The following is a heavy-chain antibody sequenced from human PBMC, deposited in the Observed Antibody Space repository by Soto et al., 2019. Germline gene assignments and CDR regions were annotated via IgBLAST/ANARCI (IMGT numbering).Heavy chain of an antibody. J-gene: IGHJ4*01. D-gene: IGHD6-19*01. V-gene: IGHV3-30*18. CDR1: GLTFSRSG. CDR2: ISYDGSQR. Sequence: QVQLVESGGGVVQPGRSLRLSCEASGLTFSRSGMHWVRQSPGKGLEWLAVISYDGSQRYYADSMKGRFTISRDNSKNTRYLQINSLRVEDTAVYYWANQEGQWMPGAHWGHGTLVTGSS. CDR3: ANQEGQWMPGAH.